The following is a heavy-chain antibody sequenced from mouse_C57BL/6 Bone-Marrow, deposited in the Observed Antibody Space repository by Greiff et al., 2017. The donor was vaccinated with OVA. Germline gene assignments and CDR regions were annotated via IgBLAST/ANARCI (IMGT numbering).Heavy chain of an antibody. J-gene: IGHJ3*01. V-gene: IGHV1-19*01. Sequence: VQLQQSGPVLVKPGASVKMSCKASGYTFTDYYMNWVKQSHGKSLEWIGVINPYNGGTSYNQKFKGKATLTVDKSSSTAYMELNSLTSEDSAVYYCARPGSSYGFAYWGQGTLVTVSA. D-gene: IGHD1-1*01. CDR3: ARPGSSYGFAY. CDR1: GYTFTDYY. CDR2: INPYNGGT.